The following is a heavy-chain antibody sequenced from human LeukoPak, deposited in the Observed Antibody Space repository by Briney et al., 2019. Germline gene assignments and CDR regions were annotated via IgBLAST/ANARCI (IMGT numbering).Heavy chain of an antibody. V-gene: IGHV3-11*01. CDR1: GFTFSDYY. J-gene: IGHJ4*02. CDR2: IYSGSSTI. D-gene: IGHD2-21*02. CDR3: AREARSPLPVTDSGDY. Sequence: GGSLRLSCAASGFTFSDYYMSWIRQAPGKGLEWISYIYSGSSTIYYAESVKGRFTVSRDNAKDSLYLQMNSLRAEDTAVYYCAREARSPLPVTDSGDYWGQGTLVTVSS.